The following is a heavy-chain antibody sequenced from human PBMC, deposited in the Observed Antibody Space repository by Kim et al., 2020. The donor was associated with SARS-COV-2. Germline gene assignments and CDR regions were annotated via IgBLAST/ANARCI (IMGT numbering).Heavy chain of an antibody. V-gene: IGHV4-39*01. CDR3: ARHANLFSTFDL. J-gene: IGHJ3*01. CDR2: ISYKVYT. CDR1: GQAITDTSSC. D-gene: IGHD2-2*01. Sequence: SETLSLTCSVSGQAITDTSSCWGWVRQAPGEGLEWIASISYKVYTYYNPSLKSRVAVSVDMSTNQFSLRLNSLSASDAAVYFCARHANLFSTFDLWV.